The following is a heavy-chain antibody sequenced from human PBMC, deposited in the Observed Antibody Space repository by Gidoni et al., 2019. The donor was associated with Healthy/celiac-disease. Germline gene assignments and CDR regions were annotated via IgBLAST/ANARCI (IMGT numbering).Heavy chain of an antibody. CDR1: GGTFSSYA. V-gene: IGHV1-69*04. CDR3: ASRSGRSSGWNDAFDI. D-gene: IGHD6-19*01. CDR2: IIPILGIA. Sequence: QVQLVQSGAEVKKPGSSVKVSCKASGGTFSSYAISWVRQAPGQGLEWMGRIIPILGIANYAQKFQGRVTITADKSTSTAYMELSSLRSEDTAVYYCASRSGRSSGWNDAFDIWGQGTMVTVSS. J-gene: IGHJ3*02.